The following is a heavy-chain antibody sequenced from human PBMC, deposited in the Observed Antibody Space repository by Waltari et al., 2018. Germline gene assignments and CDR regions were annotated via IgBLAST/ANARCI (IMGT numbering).Heavy chain of an antibody. CDR2: IYYSGST. D-gene: IGHD6-13*01. J-gene: IGHJ4*02. CDR3: ASLYSSSWSFDY. Sequence: QVQLQESGPGLVKPSQTLSLTCTVSGGSISSGGYYWSWIRQHPGKGLEWIGYIYYSGSTYYNPSLKSLVTIAVDTSKNQFSLKLSSVTAADTAVYYCASLYSSSWSFDYWGQGTLVTVSS. V-gene: IGHV4-31*01. CDR1: GGSISSGGYY.